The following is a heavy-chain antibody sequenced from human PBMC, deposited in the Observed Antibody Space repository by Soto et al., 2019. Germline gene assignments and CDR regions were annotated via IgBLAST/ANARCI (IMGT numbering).Heavy chain of an antibody. Sequence: PGESLKISCKGSVYSFTSYWISWVRQMAGKGLEWMGRIDPSDSYANYSPSFQGHVTISADKSISTAYLQWSSLKASDTAMYYCATVGTRYNWNDGYYYYGMDVWGQGTTVTVSS. CDR2: IDPSDSYA. CDR1: VYSFTSYW. J-gene: IGHJ6*02. CDR3: ATVGTRYNWNDGYYYYGMDV. D-gene: IGHD1-20*01. V-gene: IGHV5-10-1*01.